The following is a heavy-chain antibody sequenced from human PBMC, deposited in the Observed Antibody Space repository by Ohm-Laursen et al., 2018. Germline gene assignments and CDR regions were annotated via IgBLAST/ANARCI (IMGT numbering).Heavy chain of an antibody. D-gene: IGHD1-26*01. V-gene: IGHV3-73*01. CDR3: SPSGSYFRWFDP. CDR1: GFTFSDSA. Sequence: SLRLSCSASGFTFSDSAMHWVRQASGKGLEWVGRIRIKASGYATEYAASVRGRFTISRDDSKKKAYLQMNSLKTEDTAVYYCSPSGSYFRWFDPWGQGTLVTVSS. CDR2: IRIKASGYAT. J-gene: IGHJ5*02.